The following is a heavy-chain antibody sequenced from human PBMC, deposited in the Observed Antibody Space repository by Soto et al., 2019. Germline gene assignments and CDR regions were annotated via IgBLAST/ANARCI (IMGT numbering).Heavy chain of an antibody. V-gene: IGHV1-69*08. Sequence: QVQLVQSGAEVKKPGSSVKVSCKAAGGTFSSYTISWVRQAPGQGLEWMGRIIPILGIANYAQKCQGRVTNTADKSPSTAYMELSSLRSEDTAGYYCARDHLSRSPDYWGQGTLVTVSS. CDR1: GGTFSSYT. J-gene: IGHJ4*02. CDR3: ARDHLSRSPDY. D-gene: IGHD6-6*01. CDR2: IIPILGIA.